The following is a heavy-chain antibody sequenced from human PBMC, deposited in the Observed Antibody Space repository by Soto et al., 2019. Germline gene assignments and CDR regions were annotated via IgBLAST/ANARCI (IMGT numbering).Heavy chain of an antibody. V-gene: IGHV1-69*13. CDR3: ARDPDPQHRIAVAGTPNPFFDY. CDR1: GGTFSSYA. J-gene: IGHJ4*02. CDR2: IIPIFGTA. D-gene: IGHD6-19*01. Sequence: GASVKVSCKASGGTFSSYAISWVRQAPGQGLEWMGGIIPIFGTANYAQKFQGRVTITADESTSTAYMELSSLRSEDTAVYYCARDPDPQHRIAVAGTPNPFFDYWGQGTLVTVSS.